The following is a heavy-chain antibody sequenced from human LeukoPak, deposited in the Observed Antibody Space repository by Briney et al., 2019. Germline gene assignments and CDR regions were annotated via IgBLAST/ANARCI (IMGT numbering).Heavy chain of an antibody. CDR3: ATDRL. CDR2: INSDGSGT. CDR1: GFTFSNYP. J-gene: IGHJ4*02. Sequence: GGSLRLSCAASGFTFSNYPMYWVRQAPGKGLVWVSRINSDGSGTTYADSVKGRFTISRDNAKNPLHLQMNSLRAEDTAMYYCATDRLWGQGTLVTVSS. V-gene: IGHV3-74*01.